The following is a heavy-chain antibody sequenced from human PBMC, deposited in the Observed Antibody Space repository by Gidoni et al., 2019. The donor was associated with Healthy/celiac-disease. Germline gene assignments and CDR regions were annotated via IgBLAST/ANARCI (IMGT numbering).Heavy chain of an antibody. V-gene: IGHV1-2*04. CDR3: ARSPIGYCSGGSCLPNWFDP. Sequence: QVQLVQSGAEVKKPGASVKVSCKASGYTFTGYYMHWVRQAPGQGLEWMGWINPNSGGTNYAQKFQGWVTMTRDTSISTAYMELSRLRSDDTAVYYCARSPIGYCSGGSCLPNWFDPWGQGTLVTVSS. J-gene: IGHJ5*02. CDR2: INPNSGGT. CDR1: GYTFTGYY. D-gene: IGHD2-15*01.